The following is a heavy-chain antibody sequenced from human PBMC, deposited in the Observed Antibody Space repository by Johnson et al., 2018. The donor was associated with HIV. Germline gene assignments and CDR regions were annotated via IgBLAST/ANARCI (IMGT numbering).Heavy chain of an antibody. V-gene: IGHV3-20*04. CDR3: ARKENWPSPGAFDI. CDR2: INWNGDST. Sequence: VQLVESGGGLVQPGGSLRLSCAASGFTVSSNYMNWVRQAPGKGLEWVSGINWNGDSTDYADSVKGRFTVSRDSAKNSLYLQMNSLRAEDTALYYCARKENWPSPGAFDIWGQGTMVTVSS. D-gene: IGHD1-1*01. J-gene: IGHJ3*02. CDR1: GFTVSSNY.